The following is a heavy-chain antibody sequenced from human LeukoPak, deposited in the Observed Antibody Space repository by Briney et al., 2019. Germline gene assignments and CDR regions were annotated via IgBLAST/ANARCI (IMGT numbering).Heavy chain of an antibody. CDR3: ARLGLRRPYFDY. V-gene: IGHV4-59*01. CDR1: GGSISSYY. Sequence: SETLSLTCTVSGGSISSYYWSWIRQPPGKGLEWIGYIYYSGSTNYNPSLESRVTISVDTSKNQFSLKLSSVTAADTAVYYCARLGLRRPYFDYWGQGTLVTVSS. J-gene: IGHJ4*02. CDR2: IYYSGST.